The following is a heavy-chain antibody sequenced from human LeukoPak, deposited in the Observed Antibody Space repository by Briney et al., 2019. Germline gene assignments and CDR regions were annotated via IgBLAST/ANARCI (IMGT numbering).Heavy chain of an antibody. CDR2: IYSGGST. CDR1: GFTVSSNY. Sequence: PGGSLRLSCAASGFTVSSNYMSWVRQAPGKGLEWVSVIYSGGSTYYADSVKGRFTISRDNSKNTLYLQMNSLRAEDTAVYYCAKGSDYYGSGSYYDYWGQGTLVTVSS. CDR3: AKGSDYYGSGSYYDY. D-gene: IGHD3-10*01. V-gene: IGHV3-66*02. J-gene: IGHJ4*02.